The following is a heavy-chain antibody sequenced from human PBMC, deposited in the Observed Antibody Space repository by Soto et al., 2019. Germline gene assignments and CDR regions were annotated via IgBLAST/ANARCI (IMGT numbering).Heavy chain of an antibody. CDR1: GGSISGGTYY. V-gene: IGHV4-31*03. J-gene: IGHJ6*02. CDR3: ARGDWPTQMDV. D-gene: IGHD2-21*01. CDR2: IYFSGST. Sequence: QVQLQESGPGLVKPSQTLSLTCTVSGGSISGGTYYWSWIRQPPGQGLEWTGYIYFSGSTYYNPSLKSRVIISVDTSKNQFSLRLSSVTAADTAVYYCARGDWPTQMDVWGQGTTVTVSS.